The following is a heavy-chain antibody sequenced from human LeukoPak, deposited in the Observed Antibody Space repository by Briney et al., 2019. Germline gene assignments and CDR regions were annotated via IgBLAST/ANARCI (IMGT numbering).Heavy chain of an antibody. CDR1: GFTFSSYS. CDR2: ISSSSSYI. D-gene: IGHD5-18*01. Sequence: PGGSLRLSRAASGFTFSSYSMNWVRQAPGKGLEWVSSISSSSSYIYYADSVKGRFTISRDNAKNSLYLQMNSLRAEDTAVYYCARLDTAMVYYDYWGQGTLVTVSS. V-gene: IGHV3-21*01. CDR3: ARLDTAMVYYDY. J-gene: IGHJ4*02.